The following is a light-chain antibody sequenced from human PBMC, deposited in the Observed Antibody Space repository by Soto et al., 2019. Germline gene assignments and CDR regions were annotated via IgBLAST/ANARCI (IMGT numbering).Light chain of an antibody. CDR3: QQLNSYPPAIA. CDR2: AAT. J-gene: IGKJ5*01. CDR1: QNMNTY. Sequence: DIQLTHSTSFRSAYVGDSTTISCRASQNMNTYVAWYQQKPGKAPKLLIYAATKLQRQVPARFSGSGSGTDFSLNISSLQPEDFAAYYCQQLNSYPPAIACGQGTRLEIK. V-gene: IGKV1-9*01.